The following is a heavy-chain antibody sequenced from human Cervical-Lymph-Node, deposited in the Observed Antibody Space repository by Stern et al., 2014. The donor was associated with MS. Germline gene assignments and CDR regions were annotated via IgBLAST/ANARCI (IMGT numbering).Heavy chain of an antibody. CDR2: IYTTGST. Sequence: QVQLQQSGPGLVKPSQTLSLTCSVSGGSSGTNYWNWIRQPAGKGLEWIGRIYTTGSTTYNPSLKSRVSISLDMPKKLVSLELTSVTAADTAVYYCARAPARWLEKEYYAYYGMDVWGQGTTVTVSS. CDR3: ARAPARWLEKEYYAYYGMDV. V-gene: IGHV4-61*02. J-gene: IGHJ6*02. D-gene: IGHD5-24*01. CDR1: GGSSGTNY.